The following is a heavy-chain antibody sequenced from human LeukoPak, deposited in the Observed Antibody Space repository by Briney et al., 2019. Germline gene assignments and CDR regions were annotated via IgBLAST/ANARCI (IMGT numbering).Heavy chain of an antibody. CDR3: ARDRPLGYCSGGSCYGMDV. J-gene: IGHJ6*02. CDR2: IYYSGST. Sequence: SETLSLTCTVSGGSISSDDYYWSWIRQPPGKGLEWIGYIYYSGSTYYNPSLKSRVTISVDTSKNQFSLKLSSVTAADTAVYYCARDRPLGYCSGGSCYGMDVWGQGTTVTVSS. D-gene: IGHD2-15*01. V-gene: IGHV4-30-4*01. CDR1: GGSISSDDYY.